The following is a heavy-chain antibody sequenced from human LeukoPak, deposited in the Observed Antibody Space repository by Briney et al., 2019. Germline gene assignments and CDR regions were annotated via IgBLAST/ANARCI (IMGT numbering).Heavy chain of an antibody. J-gene: IGHJ4*02. CDR3: AKGRAWNSSDYEFDY. D-gene: IGHD3-22*01. V-gene: IGHV3-30*18. Sequence: GGSLRLSCAASGFTFSSYGMHWVRQAPGKGLEWVAVISYDGSNKYYADSVKGRFTISRDNSKNTLYLQMNSLRAEDTAVYYCAKGRAWNSSDYEFDYWGQGTLVTVSS. CDR1: GFTFSSYG. CDR2: ISYDGSNK.